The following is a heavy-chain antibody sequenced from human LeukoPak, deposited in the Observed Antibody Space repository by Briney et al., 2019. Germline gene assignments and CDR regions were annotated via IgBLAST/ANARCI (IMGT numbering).Heavy chain of an antibody. D-gene: IGHD2-2*01. CDR3: ARICSSTSCFVDY. CDR2: ISYIGST. CDR1: GYSISSGYY. Sequence: SETLSLTCTVSGYSISSGYYWGWIRQPPGKGLEWIGSISYIGSTYYNPSLKSRVTISVDTSKNQFSLKLSSVTAADTAVYYCARICSSTSCFVDYWGQGTLVTVSS. V-gene: IGHV4-38-2*02. J-gene: IGHJ4*02.